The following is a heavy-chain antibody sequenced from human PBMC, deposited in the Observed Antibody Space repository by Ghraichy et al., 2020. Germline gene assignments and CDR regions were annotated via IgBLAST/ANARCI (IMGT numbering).Heavy chain of an antibody. CDR2: ISSTSGST. J-gene: IGHJ4*02. V-gene: IGHV3-11*06. Sequence: GGSLRLSCAASGFTFSSYYMNWIRQAPGKGLEWLSYISSTSGSTNYADSVKGRFTVSRDNAKNSLYLQMNDLRAEDTAVYYCAGESLYAMMDWGQGTLVTVSS. D-gene: IGHD2-8*01. CDR1: GFTFSSYY. CDR3: AGESLYAMMD.